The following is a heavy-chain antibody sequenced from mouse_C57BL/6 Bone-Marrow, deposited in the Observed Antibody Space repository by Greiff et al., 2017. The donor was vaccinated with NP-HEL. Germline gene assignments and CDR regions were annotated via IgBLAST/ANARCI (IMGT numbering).Heavy chain of an antibody. V-gene: IGHV5-6*01. CDR1: GFTFSSYG. J-gene: IGHJ4*01. CDR3: ARDYYGSSQGAMDY. Sequence: DVHLVESGGDLVKPGGSLKLSCAASGFTFSSYGMSWVRQTPDKRLEWVATISSGGSYTYYPDSVKGRFTISRDNAKNTLYLQMSSLKSEDTAMYYCARDYYGSSQGAMDYWGQGTSVTVSS. CDR2: ISSGGSYT. D-gene: IGHD1-1*01.